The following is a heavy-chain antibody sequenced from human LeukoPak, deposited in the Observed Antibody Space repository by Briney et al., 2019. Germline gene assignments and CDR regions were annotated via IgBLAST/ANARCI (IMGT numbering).Heavy chain of an antibody. V-gene: IGHV3-33*08. Sequence: GGSLRLSCVASGFTFSNYGMHWVRQAPGKGLEWVAVIWYDGSNKYYADSVKGRFTISRDNSKNTLYLQTNSLRAEDTAVYYCARVYSEGGMDVWGQGTTVTVSS. CDR3: ARVYSEGGMDV. J-gene: IGHJ6*02. CDR2: IWYDGSNK. D-gene: IGHD2-21*01. CDR1: GFTFSNYG.